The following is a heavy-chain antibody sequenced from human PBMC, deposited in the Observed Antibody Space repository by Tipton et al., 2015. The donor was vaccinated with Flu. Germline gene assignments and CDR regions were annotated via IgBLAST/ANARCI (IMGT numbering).Heavy chain of an antibody. CDR1: GYTFTSYG. J-gene: IGHJ4*02. CDR3: ASGPSYYGSGSPTSWYFDY. Sequence: QVQLVQSGAEVKKPGASVKVSCKASGYTFTSYGISWVRQAPGQGLEWMGWISAYNGNTNYAQKLQGRVTMTTDTSTSTAYMELRSLRSDDTAVYYCASGPSYYGSGSPTSWYFDYWGQGTLVTVSS. V-gene: IGHV1-18*01. D-gene: IGHD3-10*01. CDR2: ISAYNGNT.